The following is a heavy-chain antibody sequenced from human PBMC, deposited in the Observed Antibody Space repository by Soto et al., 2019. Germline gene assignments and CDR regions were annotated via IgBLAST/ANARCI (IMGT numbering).Heavy chain of an antibody. V-gene: IGHV3-23*01. CDR2: ISGSGGNT. D-gene: IGHD6-13*01. J-gene: IGHJ6*03. CDR3: AKEPFSSWYTYMDV. Sequence: EVQLLESGGGLVQPGGSLRLSCAASGLTFSNYAMSWVRQAPGKGLVWVSAISGSGGNTYYADSVKGRFTISRDNSKNSLYLQMNSLRAEDTAVYYCAKEPFSSWYTYMDVWGKGTTVTVSS. CDR1: GLTFSNYA.